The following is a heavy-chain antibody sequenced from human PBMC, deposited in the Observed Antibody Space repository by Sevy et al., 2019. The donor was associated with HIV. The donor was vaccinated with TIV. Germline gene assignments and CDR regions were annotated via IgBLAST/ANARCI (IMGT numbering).Heavy chain of an antibody. V-gene: IGHV4-34*01. CDR1: GGSFSGYY. CDR3: ARGDTAMAIDY. Sequence: SETLSLTCAVYGGSFSGYYWSWIRQPPGKGLEWIGEINHSGSTNYNPSLKSRVTIPVDTSKNQFSLKLSSVTAADTAVYYCARGDTAMAIDYWGQGTLVTVSS. J-gene: IGHJ4*02. D-gene: IGHD5-18*01. CDR2: INHSGST.